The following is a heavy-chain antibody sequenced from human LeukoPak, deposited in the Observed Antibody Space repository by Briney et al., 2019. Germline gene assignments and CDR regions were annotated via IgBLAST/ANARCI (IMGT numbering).Heavy chain of an antibody. CDR3: MKEQPLAGIVDS. J-gene: IGHJ4*02. CDR1: GFTFNNYA. D-gene: IGHD6-13*01. V-gene: IGHV3-23*01. Sequence: AGSMTLSCAASGFTFNNYAMSWVRHVQGNGLEWDSAIGDNGGHIYYADSVKGRLTISRDNSKNTVHLQMNRLRADDASINYCMKEQPLAGIVDSCGLGTLVTVSS. CDR2: IGDNGGHI.